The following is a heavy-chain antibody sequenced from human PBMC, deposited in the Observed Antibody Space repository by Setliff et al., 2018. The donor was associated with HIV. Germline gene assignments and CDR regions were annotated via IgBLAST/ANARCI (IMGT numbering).Heavy chain of an antibody. CDR1: GDSISSYY. Sequence: ETLSLTCTVSGDSISSYYWSWIRQSAGKGLEWIGRIYITGSTNYNPSLQSRVTMSVDTSKNQFSLKLTSVTAADTAVYFCARDAFHSGSYYNDYWGQGIRITVSS. D-gene: IGHD3-10*01. V-gene: IGHV4-4*07. J-gene: IGHJ4*02. CDR2: IYITGST. CDR3: ARDAFHSGSYYNDY.